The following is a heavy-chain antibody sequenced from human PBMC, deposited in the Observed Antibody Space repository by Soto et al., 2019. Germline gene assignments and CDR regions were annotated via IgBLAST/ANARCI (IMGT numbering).Heavy chain of an antibody. Sequence: PSETLSLTCAVYGGSFSGYYWSWIRQPPGKGLEWIGEINHSGSTNYNPSLKSRVTISVDTSKNQFSLKLSSVTAADTAVYYFARRTMRYRNFAYWGQGTPVTGSS. CDR2: INHSGST. D-gene: IGHD1-1*01. V-gene: IGHV4-34*01. CDR1: GGSFSGYY. J-gene: IGHJ4*02. CDR3: ARRTMRYRNFAY.